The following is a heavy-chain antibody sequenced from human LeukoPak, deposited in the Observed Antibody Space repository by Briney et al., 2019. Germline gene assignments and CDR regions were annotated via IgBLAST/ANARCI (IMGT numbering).Heavy chain of an antibody. CDR3: ARWWGFDP. Sequence: SETLSLTCTVSGDSISTSNSYWGWIRQPPGKGLEWIGSIYYSGNTYYNASLKSRVTISVDTSKNQFSLKLTSVTAADTAVYYCARWWGFDPWGQGTLVTVSS. V-gene: IGHV4-39*01. CDR1: GDSISTSNSY. J-gene: IGHJ5*02. CDR2: IYYSGNT. D-gene: IGHD2-15*01.